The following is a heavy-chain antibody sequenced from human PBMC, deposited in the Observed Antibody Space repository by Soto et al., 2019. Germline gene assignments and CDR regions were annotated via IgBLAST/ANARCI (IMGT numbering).Heavy chain of an antibody. J-gene: IGHJ5*02. Sequence: ASVKVSCKASGYTFTGYFMHWVRQAPGQGLEWMGWINPNSGGTNYAQKFQGWVTMTRDTSISTAYMELSRLRSDDTAVYYCARLAVAGPNWFDPWGQGTLVTVSS. CDR3: ARLAVAGPNWFDP. CDR1: GYTFTGYF. V-gene: IGHV1-2*04. D-gene: IGHD6-19*01. CDR2: INPNSGGT.